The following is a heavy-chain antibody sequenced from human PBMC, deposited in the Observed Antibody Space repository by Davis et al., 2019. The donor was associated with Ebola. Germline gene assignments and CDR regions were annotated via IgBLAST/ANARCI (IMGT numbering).Heavy chain of an antibody. Sequence: GGSLRLSCQGSGDSFNTDWIGWVRQVPGKGLEWMGIIYPGDSDTRYNPSFQGQVTISADKSISTAYLQWSSLKASDTAMYYCARLDCSSTSCYYYYYYGMDVWGQGTTVTVSS. CDR1: GDSFNTDW. J-gene: IGHJ6*02. V-gene: IGHV5-51*01. D-gene: IGHD2-2*01. CDR2: IYPGDSDT. CDR3: ARLDCSSTSCYYYYYYGMDV.